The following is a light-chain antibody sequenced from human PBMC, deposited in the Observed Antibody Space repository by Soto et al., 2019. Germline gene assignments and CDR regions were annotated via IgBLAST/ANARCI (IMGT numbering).Light chain of an antibody. Sequence: QSVLTQPPSVSAAPGQKVTISCSGSSSNIGNNYVSWYQQLPGTAPKLLIYDNNKRPSGIPDRFSGSKSGTSATLGITGLLTGDGADYYCGPWDSSLSAGVFGGGTNVTVL. CDR2: DNN. V-gene: IGLV1-51*01. J-gene: IGLJ3*02. CDR3: GPWDSSLSAGV. CDR1: SSNIGNNY.